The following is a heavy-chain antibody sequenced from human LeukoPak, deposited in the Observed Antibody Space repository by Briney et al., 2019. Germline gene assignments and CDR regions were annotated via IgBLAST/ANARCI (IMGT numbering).Heavy chain of an antibody. CDR2: ISAYNGNT. Sequence: ASVKVSCKASGYTFTGYYMHWLRQAPGQGLEWMGWISAYNGNTNYAQKLQGRVTMTTDTSTSTAYMELRSLRSDDTAVYYCATISGSYPKPFDYWGQGTLVTVSS. CDR1: GYTFTGYY. V-gene: IGHV1-18*04. J-gene: IGHJ4*02. CDR3: ATISGSYPKPFDY. D-gene: IGHD1-26*01.